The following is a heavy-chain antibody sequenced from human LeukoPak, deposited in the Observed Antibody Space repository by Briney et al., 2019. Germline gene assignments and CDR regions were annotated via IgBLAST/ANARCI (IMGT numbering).Heavy chain of an antibody. CDR1: GYTFTGYY. Sequence: GPSVKVSCKASGYTFTGYYMHWVRQAPGQGLEWMGWINPNGGTTNYAQKFQGRVTMTRDTSISTAYMELSRLRSDDTAVFYCARGGYTGYDFHYWGQGTLVTVSS. CDR3: ARGGYTGYDFHY. D-gene: IGHD5-12*01. CDR2: INPNGGTT. J-gene: IGHJ4*02. V-gene: IGHV1-2*02.